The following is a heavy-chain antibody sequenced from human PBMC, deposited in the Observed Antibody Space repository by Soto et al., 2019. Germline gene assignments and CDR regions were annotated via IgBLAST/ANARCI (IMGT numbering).Heavy chain of an antibody. D-gene: IGHD6-13*01. CDR3: AKDPKSGIPYYFDY. CDR2: ISGGGAYT. V-gene: IGHV3-23*01. CDR1: GFTFSSYA. J-gene: IGHJ4*02. Sequence: GGSLRLSCAASGFTFSSYAMSRVRQAPRKGLEWVSTISGGGAYTYYAESVKGRFTISRDDSKNMLYLQMNGLRAEDTAVYFCAKDPKSGIPYYFDYWGQGALVTVSS.